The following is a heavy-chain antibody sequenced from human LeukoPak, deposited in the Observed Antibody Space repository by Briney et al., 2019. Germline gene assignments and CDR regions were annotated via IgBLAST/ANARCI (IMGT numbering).Heavy chain of an antibody. D-gene: IGHD5-18*01. Sequence: KPSETLSLTCAAYGGSFSGYYWSWIRQPPGKGLEWIGEINHSGSTNYNPSLKSRVTISVDTSKNQFSLKLSSVTAADTAVYYCASTRIQLWLRRYYFDYWGQGTLVTVSS. CDR2: INHSGST. J-gene: IGHJ4*02. CDR3: ASTRIQLWLRRYYFDY. CDR1: GGSFSGYY. V-gene: IGHV4-34*01.